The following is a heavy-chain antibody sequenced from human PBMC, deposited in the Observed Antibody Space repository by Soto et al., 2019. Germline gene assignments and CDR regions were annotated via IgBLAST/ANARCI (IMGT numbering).Heavy chain of an antibody. V-gene: IGHV4-59*01. J-gene: IGHJ6*02. Sequence: PSETLSLTCTVSGGSISSYYWSWIRQPPGKGLEWIGYIYYSGSTNYNPSLESRVTISEDTSKKQFSLKLSSVTAADTAVYYCARTLPPGSYYYGMDVWGQGTTVTVSS. CDR1: GGSISSYY. CDR3: ARTLPPGSYYYGMDV. CDR2: IYYSGST. D-gene: IGHD1-26*01.